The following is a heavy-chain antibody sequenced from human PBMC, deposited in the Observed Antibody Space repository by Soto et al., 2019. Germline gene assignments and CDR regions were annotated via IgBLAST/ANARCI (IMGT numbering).Heavy chain of an antibody. V-gene: IGHV3-30-3*01. J-gene: IGHJ4*02. CDR1: GYTFRNYG. D-gene: IGHD3-22*01. Sequence: DLVESGGGVVQPGRSHRLSCVVSAASGYTFRNYGIHWVRQAPGKRLEWVAVISYDGSNKYYADSVRGRFTISRDNFKNTLYLQMNSLRAEDSAVYSCARVPFPFYYDSSGPQFSVGYWGQGTLVTVYS. CDR3: ARVPFPFYYDSSGPQFSVGY. CDR2: ISYDGSNK.